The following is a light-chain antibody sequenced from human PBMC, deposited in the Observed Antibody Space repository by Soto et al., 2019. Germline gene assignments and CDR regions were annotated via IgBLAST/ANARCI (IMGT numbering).Light chain of an antibody. CDR3: CCVEGHYNSYV. J-gene: IGLJ1*01. Sequence: QSALTQPRSVSGSPGQSVTISCTGSSSDVGGYNYISWYQQHPGKAPKLMIYDVNKRPPGVSDRFSASKSGNTASLTISGLQPEDDDDYYCCCVEGHYNSYVFGTGTKVTVL. CDR2: DVN. CDR1: SSDVGGYNY. V-gene: IGLV2-11*01.